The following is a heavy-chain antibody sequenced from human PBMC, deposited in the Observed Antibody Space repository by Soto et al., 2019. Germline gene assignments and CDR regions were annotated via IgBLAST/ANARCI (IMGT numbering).Heavy chain of an antibody. CDR3: AKGAVAGTPTSYYYYGMDV. V-gene: IGHV1-69*12. Sequence: QVQLLQSGAEVKKPGSSVRVSCEASGGTFRTYAISWVRQAPGQGLEWMGEIIPILGTVNYAQKFQGRVTITADESTTTVYMDLSSMSSEDTAVYYCAKGAVAGTPTSYYYYGMDVWGQGTTVTVSS. CDR1: GGTFRTYA. D-gene: IGHD6-19*01. J-gene: IGHJ6*02. CDR2: IIPILGTV.